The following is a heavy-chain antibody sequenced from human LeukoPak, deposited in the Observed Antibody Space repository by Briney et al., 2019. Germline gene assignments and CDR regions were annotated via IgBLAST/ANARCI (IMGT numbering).Heavy chain of an antibody. J-gene: IGHJ4*02. D-gene: IGHD2-2*01. CDR1: GFTFDDYA. CDR3: AKAAVLVVPAARLDY. V-gene: IGHV3-9*01. CDR2: ISWNSGSI. Sequence: GGSLRLSCAASGFTFDDYAMHWVRQAPGKGLEWVSGISWNSGSIGYADSVKGRFTISRDNAKNSLYLQMNSLRAEDTAVYYCAKAAVLVVPAARLDYWGQGTLVTVSS.